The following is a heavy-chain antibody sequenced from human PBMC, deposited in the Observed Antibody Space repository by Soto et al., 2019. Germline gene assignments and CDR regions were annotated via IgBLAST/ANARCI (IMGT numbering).Heavy chain of an antibody. CDR2: IIPIFGTA. V-gene: IGHV1-69*13. CDR1: GGTFSSYA. Sequence: SVKVSCKASGGTFSSYAISWVRQAPGQGLEWMGGIIPIFGTANYAQKFQGRVTITADESTSTAYMELSSLRSEDTAVYYCAKRRYFDWLETPFDYWGQGTLVTVS. J-gene: IGHJ4*02. CDR3: AKRRYFDWLETPFDY. D-gene: IGHD3-9*01.